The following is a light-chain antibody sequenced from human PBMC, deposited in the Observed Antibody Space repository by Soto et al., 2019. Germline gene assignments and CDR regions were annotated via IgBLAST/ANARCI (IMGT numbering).Light chain of an antibody. CDR3: QSYDSSGLRV. J-gene: IGLJ2*01. V-gene: IGLV1-40*01. CDR2: GHT. CDR1: SSTIGAGHD. Sequence: LTQPPSVSGAPGQRVSISCTGTSSTIGAGHDVHWYQQFPGTTPKLLIYGHTNRPSGVPDRFSGSKSDTSASLAITGLQAEDEADYYCQSYDSSGLRVFGGGTKLTVL.